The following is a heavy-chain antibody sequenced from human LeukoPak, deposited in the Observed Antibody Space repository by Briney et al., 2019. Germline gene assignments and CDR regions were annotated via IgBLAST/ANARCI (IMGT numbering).Heavy chain of an antibody. CDR3: ARLDRPIWFGEPTIDY. V-gene: IGHV3-7*01. J-gene: IGHJ4*02. D-gene: IGHD3-10*01. CDR2: IKQDGSEK. CDR1: GFTFSSYW. Sequence: GGSLRLPCAASGFTFSSYWMSWVRQAPGKGLEWVANIKQDGSEKYYVDSVKGRFTISRDNAKNSLYLQMNSLRAEDTAVYYCARLDRPIWFGEPTIDYWGQGTLVTVSS.